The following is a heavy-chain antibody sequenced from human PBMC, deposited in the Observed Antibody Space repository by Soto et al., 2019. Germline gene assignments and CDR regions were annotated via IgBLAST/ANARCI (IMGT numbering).Heavy chain of an antibody. CDR3: ARWVEVSLDYFDS. Sequence: SETLSLTCTVSSGSMSNGYYYWSWVRQNPGKGLEWIGHIYHSGRTYYNPSLKSRVGILVDTSKNQFSLNLNSVTAADTAVYYCARWVEVSLDYFDSWGQGTPVTVSS. D-gene: IGHD1-20*01. CDR2: IYHSGRT. V-gene: IGHV4-31*03. J-gene: IGHJ4*02. CDR1: SGSMSNGYYY.